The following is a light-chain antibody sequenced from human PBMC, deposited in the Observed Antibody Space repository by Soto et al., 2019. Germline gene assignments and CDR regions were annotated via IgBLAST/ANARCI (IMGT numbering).Light chain of an antibody. CDR3: QQTYTPPFT. CDR1: QTKTFY. Sequence: DIQMTQSPSSLSASVGATVAITCRASQTKTFYLNWYQQEPGKPPKLLIYGANTLQGGVPSRFSAGGSGTDFTLTINNLQPEDFATYYCQQTYTPPFTFGQGTKLQLK. J-gene: IGKJ2*01. V-gene: IGKV1-39*01. CDR2: GAN.